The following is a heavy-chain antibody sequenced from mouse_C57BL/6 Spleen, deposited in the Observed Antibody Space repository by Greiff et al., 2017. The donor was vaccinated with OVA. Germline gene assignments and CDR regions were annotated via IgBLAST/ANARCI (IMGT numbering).Heavy chain of an antibody. CDR3: AIDTTVVAPFAY. CDR2: IHPSDSDT. V-gene: IGHV1-74*01. CDR1: GYTFTSYW. J-gene: IGHJ3*01. Sequence: QVQLQQPGAELVKPGASVKVSCKASGYTFTSYWMHWVKQRPGQGLEWIGRIHPSDSDTNYNQKFKGKATLTVDKSSSTAYMQLSSLTSEDSAVDYGAIDTTVVAPFAYWGQGTLVTVSA. D-gene: IGHD1-1*01.